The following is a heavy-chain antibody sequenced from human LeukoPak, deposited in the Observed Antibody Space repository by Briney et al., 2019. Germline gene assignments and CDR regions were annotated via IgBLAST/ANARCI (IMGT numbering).Heavy chain of an antibody. Sequence: GGSLRLSCAAYGFTFSSYSMNWVRQAPGKGLEWVSSISSGSSYIYYADSVKGRFTISRDNAKNSLFLQMNNLRAEDTAVYSCVRDFGYCSGGNCYTVLDYWGQGTLVTVSS. D-gene: IGHD2-15*01. V-gene: IGHV3-21*01. CDR1: GFTFSSYS. J-gene: IGHJ4*02. CDR3: VRDFGYCSGGNCYTVLDY. CDR2: ISSGSSYI.